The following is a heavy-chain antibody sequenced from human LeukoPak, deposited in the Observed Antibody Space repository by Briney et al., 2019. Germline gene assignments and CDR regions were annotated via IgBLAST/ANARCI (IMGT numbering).Heavy chain of an antibody. Sequence: GGSLRLSCAASGFTVSSNYMSWVRQAPGKGLEWVSVIYSGGSTYYADSVKGRFTISRDNSKNTLYLQMNSLRAEDTAVYYCARDRGISYDYYYYYGMDVWGQGTTVTVSS. D-gene: IGHD3-16*01. CDR3: ARDRGISYDYYYYYGMDV. J-gene: IGHJ6*02. V-gene: IGHV3-53*05. CDR2: IYSGGST. CDR1: GFTVSSNY.